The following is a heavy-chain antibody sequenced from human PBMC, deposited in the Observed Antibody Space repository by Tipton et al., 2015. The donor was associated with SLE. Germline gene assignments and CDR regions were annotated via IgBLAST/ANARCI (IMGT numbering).Heavy chain of an antibody. CDR1: DYSISSGYY. V-gene: IGHV4-38-2*02. CDR3: ARDRSSGPVD. Sequence: TLSLTCAVSDYSISSGYYWGWIRQPPGKGLEWIGSIYYSGSTNYNPSLKSRVTISVDTSKNQFSLKLSSVTAADTAVYYCARDRSSGPVDWGQGTLVTVSS. D-gene: IGHD6-19*01. J-gene: IGHJ4*02. CDR2: IYYSGST.